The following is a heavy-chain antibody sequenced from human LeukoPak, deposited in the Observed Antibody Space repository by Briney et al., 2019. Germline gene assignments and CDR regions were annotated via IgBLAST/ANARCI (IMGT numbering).Heavy chain of an antibody. CDR1: GFTFDDYG. CDR3: ARVGYDSSGYYYSP. V-gene: IGHV3-20*01. D-gene: IGHD3-22*01. Sequence: GGSLRLSCAASGFTFDDYGMSWVRQAPGKGLEWVSGLNWNGGSTGYADSVKGRFTISRDNAKNSLYLQMNSLRAEDTALYHCARVGYDSSGYYYSPWGQGTLVTVSS. CDR2: LNWNGGST. J-gene: IGHJ5*02.